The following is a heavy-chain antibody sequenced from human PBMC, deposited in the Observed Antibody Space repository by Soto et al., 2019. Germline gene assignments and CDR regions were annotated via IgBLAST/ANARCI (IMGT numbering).Heavy chain of an antibody. CDR3: AHKGYGDYPLDY. CDR2: IYWDDYK. Sequence: QITLKESGPTLVKPTQTLTLTCTFSGFSLSTSGVGVGWIRQPPGKALEWLAVIYWDDYKHYSPSLKSRLTITQATSKNQVVLTMTNIDPVDTATYYCAHKGYGDYPLDYWGQGTLLTVSS. CDR1: GFSLSTSGVG. J-gene: IGHJ4*02. V-gene: IGHV2-5*02. D-gene: IGHD4-17*01.